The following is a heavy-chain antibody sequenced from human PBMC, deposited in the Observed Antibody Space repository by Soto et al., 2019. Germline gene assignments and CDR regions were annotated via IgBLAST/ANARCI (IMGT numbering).Heavy chain of an antibody. CDR3: ARAHGRDAFDI. CDR2: IGTAGDT. J-gene: IGHJ3*02. Sequence: EVQLVESGGGLVQPGGSLRLSCAASGFTFSSYDMHWVRQATGKGLEWVSAIGTAGDTYYPGSVKARFTISRENAKNSLYLQMNSLRAGDTAVYYCARAHGRDAFDIWGQGTMVTVSS. CDR1: GFTFSSYD. V-gene: IGHV3-13*01.